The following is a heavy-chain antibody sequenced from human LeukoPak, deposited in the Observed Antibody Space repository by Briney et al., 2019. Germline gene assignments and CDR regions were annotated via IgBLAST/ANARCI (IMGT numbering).Heavy chain of an antibody. V-gene: IGHV4-61*02. CDR3: ARGPGIAAAGPNTDY. J-gene: IGHJ4*02. CDR1: GGSISSGSYY. D-gene: IGHD6-13*01. CDR2: IYTSGST. Sequence: SQTLSLTCTVSGGSISSGSYYWSWIRQPAGKGLEWIGRIYTSGSTNYNPSLKSRVTISVDTSKNQFSLKLSSVTAADTAVYYCARGPGIAAAGPNTDYWGQGTLVTVSS.